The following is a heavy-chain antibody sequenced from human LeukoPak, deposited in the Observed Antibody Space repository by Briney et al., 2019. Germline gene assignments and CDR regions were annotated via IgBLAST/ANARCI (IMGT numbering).Heavy chain of an antibody. D-gene: IGHD2-2*01. Sequence: GGSLRLSCAASGFTFRNYAMSWVRQGPGKGLDWVSSISGSGGGTFYADSVKGRFTISRDNSKSTLYLQMNSLRAEDTAVYYCAKNRYQLLPTFDSWGQGTLVTVSS. V-gene: IGHV3-23*01. CDR2: ISGSGGGT. J-gene: IGHJ4*02. CDR3: AKNRYQLLPTFDS. CDR1: GFTFRNYA.